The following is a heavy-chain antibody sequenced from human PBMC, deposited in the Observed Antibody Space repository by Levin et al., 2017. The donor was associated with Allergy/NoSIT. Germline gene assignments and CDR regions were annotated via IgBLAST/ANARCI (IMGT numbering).Heavy chain of an antibody. Sequence: SETLSLTCTVSDDSISSNYWSWIRQPPGKGLEWIGYVSYSGTTNYYPLFKSRVTISLDTSKNQFSLKLTSVTAADTAIYYCARVVSGGGYTKIDYWGQGTLVTVSS. J-gene: IGHJ4*02. V-gene: IGHV4-59*01. CDR2: VSYSGTT. CDR3: ARVVSGGGYTKIDY. D-gene: IGHD5-18*01. CDR1: DDSISSNY.